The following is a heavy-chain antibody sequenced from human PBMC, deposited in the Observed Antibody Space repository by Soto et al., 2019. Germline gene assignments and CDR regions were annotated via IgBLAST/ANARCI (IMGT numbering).Heavy chain of an antibody. CDR3: SRGKDGRRAGTYYFDMDV. V-gene: IGHV3-7*01. CDR2: IKQDGSDK. D-gene: IGHD1-1*01. J-gene: IGHJ6*03. Sequence: PGGSLSLSCVASGFSFRDYWVTWVRQAPGKGLDWVANIKQDGSDKYYLDSLRGRFTISRDNTKNSVFLLMNSLRAEDTAVYYCSRGKDGRRAGTYYFDMDVWGKGTTVTV. CDR1: GFSFRDYW.